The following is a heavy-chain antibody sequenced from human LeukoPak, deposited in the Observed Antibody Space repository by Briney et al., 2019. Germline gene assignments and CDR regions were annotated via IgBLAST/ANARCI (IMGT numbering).Heavy chain of an antibody. CDR2: ISSGSTI. CDR1: GFTFSTYG. CDR3: AELGITMIGGV. Sequence: GGSLRLSCEVSGFTFSTYGMSWVRQAPGKGLEWVSYISSGSTIYYADSVKGRFTISRDNAKNSLYLQMNSLRAEDTAVYYCAELGITMIGGVWGKGTTVTISS. J-gene: IGHJ6*04. D-gene: IGHD3-10*02. V-gene: IGHV3-48*04.